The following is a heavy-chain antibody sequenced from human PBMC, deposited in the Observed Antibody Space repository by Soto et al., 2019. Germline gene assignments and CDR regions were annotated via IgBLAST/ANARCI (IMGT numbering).Heavy chain of an antibody. CDR3: ARVPRAGKNYYYYGMDV. J-gene: IGHJ6*02. V-gene: IGHV1-46*01. CDR2: INPSAGRT. D-gene: IGHD6-13*01. CDR1: GYTFTTYH. Sequence: ASVKVSCKASGYTFTTYHMHWVRQAPGQGLEWIGVINPSAGRTTYAQNFQGRVTITADESTSTAYMELSSLRSEDTAVYYCARVPRAGKNYYYYGMDVWGQGTTVTVSS.